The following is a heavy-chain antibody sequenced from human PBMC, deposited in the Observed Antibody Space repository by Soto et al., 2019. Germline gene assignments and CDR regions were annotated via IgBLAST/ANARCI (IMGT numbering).Heavy chain of an antibody. Sequence: PSETLSLTCAVCGRCFSGYYWSWIRQPPGKGLEWIGEINHSGSTNYNPSLKSRVTISVDTSKNQFSLKLSSVTAADTAVYYCVCISETGSTKIYTWGQG. V-gene: IGHV4-34*01. CDR2: INHSGST. CDR3: VCISETGSTKIYT. CDR1: GRCFSGYY. J-gene: IGHJ4*01. D-gene: IGHD2-2*01.